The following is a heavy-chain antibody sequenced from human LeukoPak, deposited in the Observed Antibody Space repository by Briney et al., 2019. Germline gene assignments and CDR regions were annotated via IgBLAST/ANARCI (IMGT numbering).Heavy chain of an antibody. CDR1: GGSISSSSYY. J-gene: IGHJ4*02. CDR2: IYYSGST. V-gene: IGHV4-39*07. Sequence: SETLSLTCTVSGGSISSSSYYWGWSRQPPGKGLEWIGSIYYSGSTNYNPSLKSRVTISVDKSKNQFSLKLSSVTAADTAVYYCASLGVIAVAGTGEDYWGQGTLVTVSS. CDR3: ASLGVIAVAGTGEDY. D-gene: IGHD6-19*01.